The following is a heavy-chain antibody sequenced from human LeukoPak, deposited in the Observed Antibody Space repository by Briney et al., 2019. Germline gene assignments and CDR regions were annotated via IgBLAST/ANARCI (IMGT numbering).Heavy chain of an antibody. D-gene: IGHD5-18*01. CDR3: ARDVDTSSHSSQLDP. CDR1: GFTFSTFG. CDR2: IQSDGSKQ. J-gene: IGHJ5*02. V-gene: IGHV3-33*01. Sequence: GGSLRLSCASAGFTFSTFGIHWVRQTPGKGLEWAAAIQSDGSKQYYGDSVKGRFTISRDSSKNTVYLQMNSLRDEDTAVYYCARDVDTSSHSSQLDPWGQGTLVTVSS.